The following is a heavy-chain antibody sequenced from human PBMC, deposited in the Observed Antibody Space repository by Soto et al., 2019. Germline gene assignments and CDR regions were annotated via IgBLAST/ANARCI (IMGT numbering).Heavy chain of an antibody. V-gene: IGHV3-23*01. CDR3: AKGRSYYYYYGVDV. Sequence: GGSLRLSCAASGFTFRSCAMGWVRQAQGKGLEWVSDIIDSGASTYYADSVKGRFTISRDNSKSTLYLQMNSLRAEDTALYYCAKGRSYYYYYGVDVWGQGTTVTVSS. J-gene: IGHJ6*02. CDR2: IIDSGAST. CDR1: GFTFRSCA.